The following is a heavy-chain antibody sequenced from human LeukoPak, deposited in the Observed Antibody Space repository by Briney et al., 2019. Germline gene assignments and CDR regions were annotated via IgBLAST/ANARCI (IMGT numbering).Heavy chain of an antibody. Sequence: ASVKVSCKASGYTFTSYYMHWVRQAPGQGLEWMGIINPSGGSTSYAQKFQGRVTMTRDMSTSTVYMELSSLRSEDTAVYYYAREVAVAAHFDYWGQGTLVTVSS. D-gene: IGHD6-19*01. V-gene: IGHV1-46*01. CDR3: AREVAVAAHFDY. J-gene: IGHJ4*02. CDR1: GYTFTSYY. CDR2: INPSGGST.